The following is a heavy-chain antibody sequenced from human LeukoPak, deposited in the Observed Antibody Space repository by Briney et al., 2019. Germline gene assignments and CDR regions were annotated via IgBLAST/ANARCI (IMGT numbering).Heavy chain of an antibody. CDR2: IIPIFGTA. J-gene: IGHJ5*02. V-gene: IGHV1-69*05. Sequence: SVKVSCKASGGTFSSYAISWVRQAPGQGLEWMGRIIPIFGTANYTQKFQGRVTITTDESTSTAYMELSSLRSEDTAVYYCAREPSYSSGWFDPWGQGTLVTVSS. CDR3: AREPSYSSGWFDP. D-gene: IGHD6-19*01. CDR1: GGTFSSYA.